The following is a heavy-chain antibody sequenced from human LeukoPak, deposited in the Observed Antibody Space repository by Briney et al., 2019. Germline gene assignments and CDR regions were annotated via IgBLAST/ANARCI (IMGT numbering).Heavy chain of an antibody. CDR3: AKVGEENYDFWSGQYYFDY. D-gene: IGHD3-3*01. V-gene: IGHV3-23*01. J-gene: IGHJ4*02. CDR1: GLTFSSYA. CDR2: ISGSGGST. Sequence: GGSLRLSCAASGLTFSSYAMSWVRQAPGKGLEWVSAISGSGGSTYYADSAKGRFTISRDNSKNTLYLQMNSLRAEDTAVYYCAKVGEENYDFWSGQYYFDYWGQGTLVTVSS.